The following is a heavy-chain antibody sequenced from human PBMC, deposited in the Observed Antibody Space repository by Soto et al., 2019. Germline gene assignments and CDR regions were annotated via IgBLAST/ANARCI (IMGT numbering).Heavy chain of an antibody. Sequence: EVQLVESGGGLVKPGGSLRLSCAASGFTFSNAWMSWVRQAPGKGLEWVGRIKSKTDGGTTDYAAPVKGRFTISRDDSKNTLYLQMNSLKTEDTAVYYCTTGLGVVGATTDNYWGQGTLVTVSS. V-gene: IGHV3-15*01. J-gene: IGHJ4*02. D-gene: IGHD1-26*01. CDR3: TTGLGVVGATTDNY. CDR2: IKSKTDGGTT. CDR1: GFTFSNAW.